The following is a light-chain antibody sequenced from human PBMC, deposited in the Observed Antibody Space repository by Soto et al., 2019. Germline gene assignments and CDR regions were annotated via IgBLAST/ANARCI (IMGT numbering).Light chain of an antibody. CDR3: QQLDSYPHT. V-gene: IGKV1-9*01. CDR2: AAS. CDR1: QGISSH. Sequence: DIPLTQSPSFLSESVGDRVTISCGASQGISSHLVWYQQKPGKAPQLLIYAASTLQSGVPSRFSGSGSGTEFTLTISSLQPEDFAVYYCQQLDSYPHTFGQGTNLNIK. J-gene: IGKJ2*01.